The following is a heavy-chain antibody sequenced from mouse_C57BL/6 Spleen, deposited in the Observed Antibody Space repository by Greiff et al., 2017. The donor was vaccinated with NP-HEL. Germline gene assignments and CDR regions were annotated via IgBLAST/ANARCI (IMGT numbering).Heavy chain of an antibody. CDR3: ARNNNGFDY. J-gene: IGHJ2*01. V-gene: IGHV2-9-1*01. CDR1: GFSLTSYA. Sequence: VKLQESGPGLVAPSHCLSISCTVSGFSLTSYAISWVRQPPGKGLEWLGVIWTGGGTNYNSDLKSRLSISKDNSKIQVFLKMNSLHTDDAARYCCARNNNGFDYWGQGTTLTVSS. CDR2: IWTGGGT.